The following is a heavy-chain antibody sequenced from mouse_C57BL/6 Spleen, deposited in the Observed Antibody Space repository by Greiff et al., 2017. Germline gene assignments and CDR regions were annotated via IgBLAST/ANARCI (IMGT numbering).Heavy chain of an antibody. Sequence: EVQLQQSGPELVKPGASAKIPCKAPGYSFTDYNMNWVKQSNGKSLEWIGVINPNYGTTSYNQKFKGKATLTVDQSSSTAYMQLNSLTSEDSAVYYCERGITAVEDYWGQGTTLTVSS. CDR3: ERGITAVEDY. V-gene: IGHV1-39*01. D-gene: IGHD1-1*01. J-gene: IGHJ2*01. CDR1: GYSFTDYN. CDR2: INPNYGTT.